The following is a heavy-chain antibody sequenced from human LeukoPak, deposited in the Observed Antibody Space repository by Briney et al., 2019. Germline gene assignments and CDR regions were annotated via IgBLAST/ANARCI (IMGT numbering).Heavy chain of an antibody. CDR3: ARDSTPPGIVGATRYDY. CDR2: IYTSGST. Sequence: SETLSLTCTVSGGPISSYYWSWIRQPAGKGLEWIGRIYTSGSTNYNPSLKSRVTMSVDTSKNQFSLKLSSVTAADTAVYYCARDSTPPGIVGATRYDYWGQGTLVTVSS. V-gene: IGHV4-4*07. CDR1: GGPISSYY. J-gene: IGHJ4*02. D-gene: IGHD1-26*01.